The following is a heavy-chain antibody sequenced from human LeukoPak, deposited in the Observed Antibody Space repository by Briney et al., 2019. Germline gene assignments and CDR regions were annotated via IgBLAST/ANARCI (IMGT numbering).Heavy chain of an antibody. V-gene: IGHV4-39*01. CDR2: IYYNGNT. J-gene: IGHJ3*02. Sequence: SETLSLTCNVSGGSIGGHTFYWDWHRQPPGKGLEGIATIYYNGNTFYNPSLKSGVAISINMYKSQCSRQKSCVTDGDAAIYYCARLTALAGLRGAFDIWGPGTMVTVSS. CDR1: GGSIGGHTFY. D-gene: IGHD6-19*01. CDR3: ARLTALAGLRGAFDI.